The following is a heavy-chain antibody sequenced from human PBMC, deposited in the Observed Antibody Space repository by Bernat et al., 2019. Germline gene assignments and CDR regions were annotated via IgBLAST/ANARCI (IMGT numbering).Heavy chain of an antibody. CDR1: GGSISSGGYY. D-gene: IGHD6-13*01. CDR3: ARIIAAAGNWFDP. J-gene: IGHJ5*02. Sequence: QVQLQELGPGLVKPSQTLSLTCTVSGGSISSGGYYWSWIRQHPGKGLEWIGYIYYSGSTYYNPSLKSRVTISVDTSKNQFSLKLSSVTAADTAVYYCARIIAAAGNWFDPWGQGTLVTVSS. CDR2: IYYSGST. V-gene: IGHV4-31*03.